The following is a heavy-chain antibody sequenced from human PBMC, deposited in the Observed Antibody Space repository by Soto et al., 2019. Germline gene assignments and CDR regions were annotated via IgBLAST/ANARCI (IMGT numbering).Heavy chain of an antibody. V-gene: IGHV4-34*01. J-gene: IGHJ4*02. D-gene: IGHD4-4*01. CDR1: GGSFSGYY. Sequence: QVQLQQWGAGLLKPSETLSLTCAVYGGSFSGYYWSWIRQPPGKGLEWIGEINHSGSTNYNPSLKSRVTISVDTSKNQFSLKLSSVTAADTAVYYCARDDLDYSNYREFDYWGQGTLVTVSS. CDR2: INHSGST. CDR3: ARDDLDYSNYREFDY.